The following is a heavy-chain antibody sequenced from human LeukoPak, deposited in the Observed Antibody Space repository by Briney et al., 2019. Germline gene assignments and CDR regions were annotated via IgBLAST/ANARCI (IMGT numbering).Heavy chain of an antibody. J-gene: IGHJ4*02. Sequence: SETLSLTCTVSGGSISSYYWSWIRQPPGKGLEWIGYIYYSGSTNYNPSLKSRVTISVDTSKNQFSLKLSSVTAADTAVYYCARCPHNGYKHAYFDYWGQGTLVTVSS. D-gene: IGHD5-24*01. CDR1: GGSISSYY. V-gene: IGHV4-59*08. CDR2: IYYSGST. CDR3: ARCPHNGYKHAYFDY.